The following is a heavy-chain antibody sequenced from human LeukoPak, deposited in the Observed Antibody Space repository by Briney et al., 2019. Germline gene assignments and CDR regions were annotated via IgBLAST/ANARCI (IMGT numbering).Heavy chain of an antibody. CDR3: ARDRGSEGGFDY. V-gene: IGHV4-59*01. CDR1: GGSISTYY. J-gene: IGHJ4*02. CDR2: IYYSGTI. D-gene: IGHD2-15*01. Sequence: SETLSLTCTVSGGSISTYYWSWIRQPPGKGLEWIGYIYYSGTINYNPSLKSRVTISVDTSKNQLSLKMTSVTAAETAVYYCARDRGSEGGFDYWGQGTLATVSS.